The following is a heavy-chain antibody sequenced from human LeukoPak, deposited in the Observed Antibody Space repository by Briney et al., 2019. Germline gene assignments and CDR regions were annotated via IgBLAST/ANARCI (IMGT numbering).Heavy chain of an antibody. CDR1: GGSISSYY. CDR2: IYYSGST. D-gene: IGHD3-22*01. Sequence: SETLSLTCTVSGGSISSYYWSWIRQPPGKGLEWIGYIYYSGSTNYNPSLKSRVTISVDTSKNQFSLKLSSVTAADTAVYYCAREDYYNSGGYYLDYWGQGTLVTVSS. CDR3: AREDYYNSGGYYLDY. J-gene: IGHJ4*02. V-gene: IGHV4-59*01.